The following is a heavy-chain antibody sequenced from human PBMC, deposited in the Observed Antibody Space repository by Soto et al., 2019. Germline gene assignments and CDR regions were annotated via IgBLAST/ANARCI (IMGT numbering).Heavy chain of an antibody. D-gene: IGHD4-17*01. CDR3: ARNPTVTSPNHFDE. CDR2: IYHSGST. V-gene: IGHV4-4*02. Sequence: NPAETLSLTCAVSDGSIRNHNWWSWVRQPPGKGLEWIGDIYHSGSTNSNPSLKSRVTISVDKSKNQLSLTLNSVSAEDTAVYYCARNPTVTSPNHFDEWGQGTLVTVSS. J-gene: IGHJ4*02. CDR1: DGSIRNHNW.